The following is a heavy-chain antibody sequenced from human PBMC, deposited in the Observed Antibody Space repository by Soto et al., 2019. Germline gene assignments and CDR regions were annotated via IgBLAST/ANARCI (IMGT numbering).Heavy chain of an antibody. Sequence: PGGSLRLSCAASGFTFNIYGMHWVRQAPDKGLEWVALISYEGSNQYYADSVKGRFTISRDNSKNTLFLQMNSLRADDTAVYYCAKDQASGQGSFDSWGQGTLVTVSS. V-gene: IGHV3-30*18. CDR2: ISYEGSNQ. J-gene: IGHJ4*02. CDR3: AKDQASGQGSFDS. CDR1: GFTFNIYG.